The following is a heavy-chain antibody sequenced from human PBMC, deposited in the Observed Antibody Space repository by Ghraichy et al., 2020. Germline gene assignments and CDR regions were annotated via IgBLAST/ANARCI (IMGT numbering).Heavy chain of an antibody. V-gene: IGHV3-21*01. J-gene: IGHJ4*02. Sequence: GGSLRLSCAASGFTFRSYSMNWVRQAPGKGLEWVSCISSSSNYIYYADSVKGRFTISRDNVNNSLYLQMNSLRAEDTAVYYCARVLYYYDTSGYYYDYFDYWGQGTLVTVSS. CDR3: ARVLYYYDTSGYYYDYFDY. CDR2: ISSSSNYI. CDR1: GFTFRSYS. D-gene: IGHD3-22*01.